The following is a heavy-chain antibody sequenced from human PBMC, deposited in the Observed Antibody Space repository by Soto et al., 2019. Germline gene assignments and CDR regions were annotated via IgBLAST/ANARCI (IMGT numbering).Heavy chain of an antibody. Sequence: GGSLRLSCAASGFTFSSYAMSWVRQAPGKGLEWVSAISGSGGSTYYADSVKGRFTISRDNSKNTLYLQMNSLRAEDTAVYYCAKDNDEGSPPSGYYFYWGQGTLVTVPS. D-gene: IGHD3-22*01. V-gene: IGHV3-23*01. CDR2: ISGSGGST. CDR1: GFTFSSYA. CDR3: AKDNDEGSPPSGYYFY. J-gene: IGHJ4*02.